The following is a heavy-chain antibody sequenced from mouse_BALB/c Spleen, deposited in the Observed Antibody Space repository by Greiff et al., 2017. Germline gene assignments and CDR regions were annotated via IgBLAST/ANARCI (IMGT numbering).Heavy chain of an antibody. J-gene: IGHJ2*01. CDR2: INPSNGRT. CDR1: GYTFTSYW. Sequence: QVQLQQPGAELVKPGASVKLSCKASGYTFTSYWMHWVKQRPGQGLEWIGEINPSNGRTNYNEKFKSKATLTVDKSSSTAYMQLSSLTSEDSAVYYCARSGGYDVPFDYWGQGTTLTVSS. V-gene: IGHV1S81*02. D-gene: IGHD2-14*01. CDR3: ARSGGYDVPFDY.